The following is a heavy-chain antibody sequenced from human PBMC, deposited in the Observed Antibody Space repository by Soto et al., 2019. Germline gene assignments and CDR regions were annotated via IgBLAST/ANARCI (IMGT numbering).Heavy chain of an antibody. CDR1: ALTVSSNY. V-gene: IGHV3-53*01. CDR2: IYSGGST. CDR3: ARDFKKPLWAPPRYFYGM. Sequence: GGYMSHPCSASALTVSSNYMSGFRQAPGKGMGWVSVIYSGGSTYSADSVKGRFTISRDNSKNTLYLQMNSLRAEDTAVYYFARDFKKPLWAPPRYFYGM. D-gene: IGHD7-27*01. J-gene: IGHJ6*01.